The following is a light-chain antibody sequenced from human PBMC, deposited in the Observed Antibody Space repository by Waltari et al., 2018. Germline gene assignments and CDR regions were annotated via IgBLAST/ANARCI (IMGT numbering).Light chain of an antibody. J-gene: IGLJ1*01. CDR2: EVT. CDR3: CSYAGLGIYV. CDR1: SSDVGNYNL. V-gene: IGLV2-23*02. Sequence: QSGLTQPASVSGSPGQSITISCTGTSSDVGNYNLVSWYQQYPGKAPKLMVYEVTKRTSGVSDRFSGSKSGNTASLTIYGLQSEDEAYYYCCSYAGLGIYVFGTGTKVTVL.